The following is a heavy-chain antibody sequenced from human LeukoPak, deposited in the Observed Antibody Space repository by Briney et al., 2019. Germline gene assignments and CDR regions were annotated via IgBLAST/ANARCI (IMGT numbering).Heavy chain of an antibody. V-gene: IGHV1-69*05. CDR3: ATREEIVGATTSTRFDY. CDR2: IIPIFGTP. Sequence: GASVKVSCKASGYTFTSYDINWVRQATGQGLEWMGGIIPIFGTPNYAQKFQGRVTITTDESTSTAYMELSSLKSEDTAVYYCATREEIVGATTSTRFDYWGQGTLVTVSS. D-gene: IGHD1-26*01. CDR1: GYTFTSYD. J-gene: IGHJ4*02.